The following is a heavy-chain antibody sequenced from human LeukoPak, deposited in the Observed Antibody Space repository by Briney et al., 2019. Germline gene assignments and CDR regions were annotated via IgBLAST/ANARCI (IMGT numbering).Heavy chain of an antibody. V-gene: IGHV3-30*02. CDR3: AKAPPVITTYFDY. J-gene: IGHJ4*02. CDR1: GFTFSTYG. Sequence: PGGSLRLSCAASGFTFSTYGMHWVRQAPGKGLEWVAFIRYDGSNKYYADSVKGRSTISRDNSKNTLYLQMNSLRAEDTAVYYCAKAPPVITTYFDYWGQGTLVTVSS. D-gene: IGHD4/OR15-4a*01. CDR2: IRYDGSNK.